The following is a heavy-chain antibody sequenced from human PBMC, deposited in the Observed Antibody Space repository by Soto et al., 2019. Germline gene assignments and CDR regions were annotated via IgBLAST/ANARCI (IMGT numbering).Heavy chain of an antibody. D-gene: IGHD3-3*01. CDR2: IYYSGST. J-gene: IGHJ6*03. CDR1: GGSISSYY. V-gene: IGHV4-59*01. CDR3: ARIPRITIFGVVISYYYYYMDV. Sequence: SETLSLTCTVSGGSISSYYWSWIRQPPGKGLEWIGYIYYSGSTNYNPSLKSRVTISVDTSKNQFSLKLSSVTAADTAVYYCARIPRITIFGVVISYYYYYMDVWGKGTTVTVSS.